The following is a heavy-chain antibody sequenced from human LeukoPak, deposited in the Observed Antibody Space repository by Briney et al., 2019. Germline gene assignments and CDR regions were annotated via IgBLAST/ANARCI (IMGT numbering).Heavy chain of an antibody. J-gene: IGHJ4*02. V-gene: IGHV3-7*01. D-gene: IGHD5-12*01. CDR2: IKQDGSEK. CDR3: ARAFDYSKYFDY. CDR1: GFTFSSYW. Sequence: GGSLRLSCAASGFTFSSYWMNWVRQAPGKGLEWVANIKQDGSEKYYVDSVKGRFTISRDNAKNSLYLQANSLRAEDTAVYYCARAFDYSKYFDYWGQGTLVTVSS.